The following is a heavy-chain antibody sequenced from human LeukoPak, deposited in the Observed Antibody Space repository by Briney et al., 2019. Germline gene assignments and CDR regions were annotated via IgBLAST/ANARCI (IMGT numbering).Heavy chain of an antibody. Sequence: ASVKVSCKASGYTFTSYGINWVRQAPGQGLEWMGWISAYNGNTNYAQKLQGRVTMTTDTSTSTAYMELRSLRSDDTAVYYCARDLDQYSGRYGGFGHDFWGQGTLVTVSS. CDR3: ARDLDQYSGRYGGFGHDF. V-gene: IGHV1-18*01. J-gene: IGHJ4*02. D-gene: IGHD1-26*01. CDR2: ISAYNGNT. CDR1: GYTFTSYG.